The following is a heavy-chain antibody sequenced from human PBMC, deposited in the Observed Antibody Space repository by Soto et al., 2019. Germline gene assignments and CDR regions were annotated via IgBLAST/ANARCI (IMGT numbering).Heavy chain of an antibody. J-gene: IGHJ5*02. D-gene: IGHD2-2*01. Sequence: PGGSLRLSCAASGFTFSNAWMSWVRQAPGKGLEWVGRIKSKTDGGTTDYAAPVKGRFTISRDDSKNTLYLQMNSLKTEDTAVYYCTTEMASCLFWLDPWGQGTLLTVSS. CDR2: IKSKTDGGTT. V-gene: IGHV3-15*01. CDR3: TTEMASCLFWLDP. CDR1: GFTFSNAW.